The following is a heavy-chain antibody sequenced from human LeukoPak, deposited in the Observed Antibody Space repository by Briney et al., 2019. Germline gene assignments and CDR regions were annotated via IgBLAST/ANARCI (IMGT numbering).Heavy chain of an antibody. CDR2: IDQHGSEK. J-gene: IGHJ4*02. CDR1: GFVFSNYA. CDR3: YSNYGY. V-gene: IGHV3-7*01. Sequence: GGSLRLSCSTSGFVFSNYAVVWFRQTPGKGLEWVANIDQHGSEKYYVDSVKGRFTISKDNAKHLLYLQMDSLRADDTAVYYCYSNYGYWGQGTLVTVSS. D-gene: IGHD4-11*01.